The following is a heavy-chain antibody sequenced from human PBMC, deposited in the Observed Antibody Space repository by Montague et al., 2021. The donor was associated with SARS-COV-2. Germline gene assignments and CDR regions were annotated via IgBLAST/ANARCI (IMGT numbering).Heavy chain of an antibody. CDR3: ARAARRSPDTAHLYYHGGIGL. Sequence: SETLSLTCTVYGDSISTYYWAWIRQPPGKGLEWIGHIYYSGRTSYNSSLKSRVTISVDTSKNQVSLNLSSVTAADTAVYFCARAARRSPDTAHLYYHGGIGLWGQGTTVTVSS. J-gene: IGHJ6*02. V-gene: IGHV4-59*01. D-gene: IGHD6-6*01. CDR1: GDSISTYY. CDR2: IYYSGRT.